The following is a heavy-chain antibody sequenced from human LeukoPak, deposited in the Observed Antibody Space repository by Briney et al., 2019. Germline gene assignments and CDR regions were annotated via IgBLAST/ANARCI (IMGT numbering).Heavy chain of an antibody. J-gene: IGHJ4*02. Sequence: SVKVPCKASGGTFSSYAISWVRQAPGQGLEWMGRIIPILGIANYAQKFQGRVTITADKPTSTAYMELSSLRSEDTAVYYCARDALEMATIPFDYWGQGTLVTVSS. CDR3: ARDALEMATIPFDY. D-gene: IGHD5-24*01. CDR2: IIPILGIA. V-gene: IGHV1-69*04. CDR1: GGTFSSYA.